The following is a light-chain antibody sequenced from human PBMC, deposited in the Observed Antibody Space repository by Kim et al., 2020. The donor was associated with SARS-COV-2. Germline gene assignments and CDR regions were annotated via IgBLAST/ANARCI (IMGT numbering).Light chain of an antibody. J-gene: IGKJ2*01. CDR3: QQSFSTPYT. V-gene: IGKV1-39*01. Sequence: DIQMTQSPSSLSASVGDSFTITCRASQSITNNLNWYQQRTGKAPKLLIYRASSLQGGVPSKFSGSGAGTDFTLTINNLQPEDSATYYCQQSFSTPYTFGQGTKLEI. CDR2: RAS. CDR1: QSITNN.